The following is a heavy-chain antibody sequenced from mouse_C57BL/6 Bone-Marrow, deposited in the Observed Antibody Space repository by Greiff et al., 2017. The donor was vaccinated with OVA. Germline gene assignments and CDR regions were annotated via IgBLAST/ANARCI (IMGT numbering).Heavy chain of an antibody. V-gene: IGHV1-39*01. D-gene: IGHD1-1*01. J-gene: IGHJ2*01. CDR3: ASHYYGSSLDY. Sequence: LVESGPELVKPGASVTISCKASGYSFTDYNMNWVKQSNGKSLEWIGGINPNYGTTSYNQKFKGKATLTVDQSSSTAYMQLNSLTSEDSAVYYCASHYYGSSLDYWGQGTTLTVSS. CDR2: INPNYGTT. CDR1: GYSFTDYN.